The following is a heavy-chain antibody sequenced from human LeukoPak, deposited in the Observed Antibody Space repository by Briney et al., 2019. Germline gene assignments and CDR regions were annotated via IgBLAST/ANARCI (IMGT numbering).Heavy chain of an antibody. Sequence: ASVKVSCTASGYTFTGYDMHCVGQAPRQGHDLMGWINPNSGGTNYAQKFQGRVTMARDTSISTAYMELSRLRSDDSAVYYCARADTAMVTVYNWFDPWGQGNLVTVSS. V-gene: IGHV1-2*02. CDR2: INPNSGGT. CDR1: GYTFTGYD. D-gene: IGHD5-18*01. J-gene: IGHJ5*02. CDR3: ARADTAMVTVYNWFDP.